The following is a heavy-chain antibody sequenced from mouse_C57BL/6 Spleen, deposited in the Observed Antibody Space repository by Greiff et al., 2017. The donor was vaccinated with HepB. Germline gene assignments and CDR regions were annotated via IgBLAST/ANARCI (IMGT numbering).Heavy chain of an antibody. CDR1: GYTFTSYW. CDR2: IYPGSGST. D-gene: IGHD1-1*01. CDR3: ARGVTTVVEDWYFDV. V-gene: IGHV1-55*01. J-gene: IGHJ1*03. Sequence: VKLQQPGAELVKPGASVKMSCKASGYTFTSYWITWVKQRPGQGLEWIGDIYPGSGSTNYNEKFKSKATLTVDTSSSTAYMQLSSLTSEDSAVYYCARGVTTVVEDWYFDVWGTGTTVTVSS.